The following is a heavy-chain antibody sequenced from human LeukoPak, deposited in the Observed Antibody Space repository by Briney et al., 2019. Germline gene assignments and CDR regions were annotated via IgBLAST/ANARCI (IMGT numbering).Heavy chain of an antibody. CDR1: GFTFSSYA. V-gene: IGHV3-30-3*01. CDR3: ARVKGAVAGTRAFDI. CDR2: ISYDGSNK. Sequence: GGSLRLSCAASGFTFSSYAMHWVRQAPGKGLEWVAVISYDGSNKYYADSVKGRFTISRDNSKNTLYLQMNSLRAEDTAVYYCARVKGAVAGTRAFDIWGQGTMVTVSS. D-gene: IGHD6-19*01. J-gene: IGHJ3*02.